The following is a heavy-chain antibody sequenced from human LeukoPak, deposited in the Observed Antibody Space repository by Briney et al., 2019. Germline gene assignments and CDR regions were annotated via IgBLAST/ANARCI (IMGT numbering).Heavy chain of an antibody. CDR1: GYSFTSYD. CDR2: MNPNSGNT. CDR3: ARGDILTGTDAFDI. V-gene: IGHV1-8*01. D-gene: IGHD3-9*01. J-gene: IGHJ3*02. Sequence: ASVKVSCQASGYSFTSYDINWVRQATGQGLVWMGWMNPNSGNTGYAQKFQGRVTMTRNTSISTAYMELSSLRSEDTAVYYCARGDILTGTDAFDIWGQGTMVTVSS.